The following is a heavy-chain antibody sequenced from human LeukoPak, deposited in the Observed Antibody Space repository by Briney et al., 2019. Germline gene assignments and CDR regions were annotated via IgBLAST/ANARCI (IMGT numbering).Heavy chain of an antibody. D-gene: IGHD2-2*01. CDR1: GYTFSAYH. V-gene: IGHV1-2*02. J-gene: IGHJ6*02. CDR3: ARDRVVVVPAAQDYYYYGMDV. Sequence: SVKVSCKASGYTFSAYHMHWVRQAPGQGLAWLGWINPNSCGTNYEQKFQGRVTMTRDTSISTAFMELSSLRSDDTAVYYCARDRVVVVPAAQDYYYYGMDVWGQGTTVTVSS. CDR2: INPNSCGT.